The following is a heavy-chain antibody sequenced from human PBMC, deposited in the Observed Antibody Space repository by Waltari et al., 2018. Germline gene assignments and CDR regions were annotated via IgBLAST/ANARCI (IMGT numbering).Heavy chain of an antibody. CDR3: ARERGVVIATPFDY. CDR1: GFTFSSYS. D-gene: IGHD2-21*01. CDR2: ISSSRSTI. V-gene: IGHV3-48*04. Sequence: EVQLVESGGGLVQPGGSLRLSCAASGFTFSSYSMNWVRQAPGKGLEWVSYISSSRSTIYYADSVQGRFTISRDNAKNSLYLQMNSLRAEDTAVYYCARERGVVIATPFDYWGQGTLVTVSS. J-gene: IGHJ4*02.